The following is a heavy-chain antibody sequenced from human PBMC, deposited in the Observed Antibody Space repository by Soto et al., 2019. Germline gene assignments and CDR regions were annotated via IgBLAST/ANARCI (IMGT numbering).Heavy chain of an antibody. J-gene: IGHJ6*02. V-gene: IGHV3-33*01. CDR2: IWYDGSNK. Sequence: QVQLVESGGGVVQPGRSLRLSCAASGFTFSSYGMHWVRQAPGKGLEWVAVIWYDGSNKYYADSVKGRFTISRDNSKNXLXLXXSSLRAEDTAVYYCARGLGDVVVVAASYYYDGMDVWGQGTTVTGSS. CDR1: GFTFSSYG. CDR3: ARGLGDVVVVAASYYYDGMDV. D-gene: IGHD2-15*01.